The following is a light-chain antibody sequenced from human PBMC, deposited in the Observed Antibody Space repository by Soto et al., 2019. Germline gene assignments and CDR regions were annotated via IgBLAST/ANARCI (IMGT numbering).Light chain of an antibody. CDR1: QSISSY. CDR3: QQSYSSSWT. Sequence: DIQMTQSPSSLSASVGDRVTITCRASQSISSYLNWYQQKPGKAPNLLIYAASSLQSGVPSRFSGSGSGTDFTLTISSLQPEDVATYYCQQSYSSSWTFCQGTTVEIK. CDR2: AAS. J-gene: IGKJ1*01. V-gene: IGKV1-39*01.